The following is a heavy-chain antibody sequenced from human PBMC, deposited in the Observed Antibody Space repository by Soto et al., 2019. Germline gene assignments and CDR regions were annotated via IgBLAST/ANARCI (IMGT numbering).Heavy chain of an antibody. Sequence: QLQLQESGSGLVKPSQTLSLTCAVSGGSISSGGYSWSWIRQPPGKGLEWIGYIYHSGSTYYNPSXXXRXXISVDRSKNQLSLKLSSVTAADTAVYYCAAGAIFGVVPLDYWGQGTLVTVSS. D-gene: IGHD3-3*01. CDR1: GGSISSGGYS. V-gene: IGHV4-30-2*01. CDR3: AAGAIFGVVPLDY. CDR2: IYHSGST. J-gene: IGHJ4*02.